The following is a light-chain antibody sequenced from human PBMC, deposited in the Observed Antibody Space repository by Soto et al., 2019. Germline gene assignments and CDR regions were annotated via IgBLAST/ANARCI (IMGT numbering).Light chain of an antibody. CDR2: DVS. Sequence: QSVLTQPASVSGSPGQSITISCTGTTSDVGSYNSVSWYQQYPGKAPKLMIHDVSNRPSGVSNRFSGSKSGNTASLTISGLQAEDEADYYCSSYTSGSSYVFGSGTKLTVL. V-gene: IGLV2-14*01. J-gene: IGLJ1*01. CDR1: TSDVGSYNS. CDR3: SSYTSGSSYV.